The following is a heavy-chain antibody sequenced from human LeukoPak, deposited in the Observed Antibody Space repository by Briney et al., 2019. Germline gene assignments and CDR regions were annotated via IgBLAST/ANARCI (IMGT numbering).Heavy chain of an antibody. V-gene: IGHV1-18*01. D-gene: IGHD4-11*01. CDR3: ARVPVSGPGARFDY. J-gene: IGHJ4*02. CDR1: GYTFTSYG. CDR2: ISAYNVNT. Sequence: ASVKVSCKASGYTFTSYGISWVRQAPGQGLEWMGWISAYNVNTNGAQKLQGRVTMTTDTSTTTAYMELRSLRSDDTAVYYCARVPVSGPGARFDYWGQGTLVTVPS.